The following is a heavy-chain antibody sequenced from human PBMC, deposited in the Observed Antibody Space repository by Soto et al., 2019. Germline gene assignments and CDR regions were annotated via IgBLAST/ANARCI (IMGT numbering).Heavy chain of an antibody. CDR2: IIPIFGTA. V-gene: IGHV1-69*13. CDR1: GGTFSSYA. D-gene: IGHD1-20*01. J-gene: IGHJ4*02. CDR3: ASPRRSITGTRAYYFDY. Sequence: WASVKVSCKASGGTFSSYAISWVRQAPGQGLEWMGGIIPIFGTANYAQKFQGRVTITADESTSTAYMELSSLRSEDTAVYYCASPRRSITGTRAYYFDYWGQGTLVTVSS.